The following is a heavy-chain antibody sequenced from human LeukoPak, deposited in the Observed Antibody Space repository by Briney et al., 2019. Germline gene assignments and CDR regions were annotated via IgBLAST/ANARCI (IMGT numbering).Heavy chain of an antibody. CDR1: GGSISSSSYY. D-gene: IGHD1-26*01. CDR2: IYYSGST. V-gene: IGHV4-39*07. CDR3: ARRSGSYYTNWFDP. Sequence: SETLSLTCTVSGGSISSSSYYWGWIRQPPGKGLEWIGSIYYSGSTYNNPSIKSRVTISVDTSKNQFSLKLSSVTAADTAVYYCARRSGSYYTNWFDPWGQGTLVTVSS. J-gene: IGHJ5*02.